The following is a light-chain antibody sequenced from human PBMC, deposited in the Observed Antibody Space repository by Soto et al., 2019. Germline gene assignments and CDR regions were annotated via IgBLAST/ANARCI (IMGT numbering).Light chain of an antibody. J-gene: IGLJ3*02. CDR2: EVT. Sequence: QSVLTQPPSASGSPGQSVTISCSGTSSDVGVYNYVSWYQQRPGKAPKLMIFEVTKRPSGVSSRFSASKSGNTASLTISGVQAEDEADYYCCSYAGTTTWVFGGGTKVTVL. CDR3: CSYAGTTTWV. V-gene: IGLV2-8*01. CDR1: SSDVGVYNY.